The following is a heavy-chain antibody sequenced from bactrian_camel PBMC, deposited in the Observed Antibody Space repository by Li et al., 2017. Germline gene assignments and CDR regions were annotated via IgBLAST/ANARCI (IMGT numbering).Heavy chain of an antibody. CDR1: GVTSNRYC. J-gene: IGHJ6*01. D-gene: IGHD5*01. V-gene: IGHV3-2*01. CDR3: AADKIRCPFTVYGLGRLGADLDFAY. Sequence: HVQLVESGGGSVQPGGSLRLSCVVSGVTSNRYCVGWFRQRTGLASIFTDGSSSDYASSVKGRFTISQDSAKNTVYLQMNNLKPEDTDQYYCAADKIRCPFTVYGLGRLGADLDFAYRGQGTQVTVS. CDR2: IFTDGSSS.